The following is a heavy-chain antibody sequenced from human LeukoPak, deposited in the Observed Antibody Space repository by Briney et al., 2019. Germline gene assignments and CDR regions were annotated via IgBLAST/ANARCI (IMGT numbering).Heavy chain of an antibody. Sequence: PGGSLSLSCAASGFTFSSYSVNWVRQAPGKGLEWVSSISSSSSYIYYADSVKGRFTISRDNAKNSLYLQMNSLRAEDTAVYYCARDYYDSSGYTNWFDPWGQGTLVTVSS. CDR3: ARDYYDSSGYTNWFDP. J-gene: IGHJ5*02. V-gene: IGHV3-21*01. CDR2: ISSSSSYI. D-gene: IGHD3-22*01. CDR1: GFTFSSYS.